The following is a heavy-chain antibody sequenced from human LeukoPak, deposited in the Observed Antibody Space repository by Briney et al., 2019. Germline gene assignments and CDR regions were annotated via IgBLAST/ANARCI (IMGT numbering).Heavy chain of an antibody. V-gene: IGHV3-15*01. J-gene: IGHJ4*02. CDR1: GFTFSSAS. CDR3: TAPDTIAAAGTTVGY. CDR2: IKSKTDGGAT. D-gene: IGHD6-13*01. Sequence: GGSLRLSCAASGFTFSSASMSWVRQAPGKGLEWVGRIKSKTDGGATDYAAPGKGRFTISRDDSKNTLYLQMNGLKTEDTAVYYCTAPDTIAAAGTTVGYWGQGALVTVSS.